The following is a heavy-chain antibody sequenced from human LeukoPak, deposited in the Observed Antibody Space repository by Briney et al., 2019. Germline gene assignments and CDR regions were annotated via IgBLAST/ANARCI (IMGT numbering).Heavy chain of an antibody. D-gene: IGHD1-1*01. CDR2: VYYSGNT. J-gene: IGHJ4*02. CDR3: ARINWNYFDY. CDR1: GXSISSYY. V-gene: IGHV4-59*08. Sequence: SETLSLTCTVSGXSISSYYWSWVRQPPGKGLEWIGYVYYSGNTNYNPSLKSRLTMSADRSRNQFSLNLNSVTAADTAVYYCARINWNYFDYWGQGILVTVSS.